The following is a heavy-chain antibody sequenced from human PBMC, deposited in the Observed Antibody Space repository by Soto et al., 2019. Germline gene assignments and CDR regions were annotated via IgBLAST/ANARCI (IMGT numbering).Heavy chain of an antibody. CDR2: ISGSGGST. D-gene: IGHD2-15*01. CDR3: AKDRPNIVVVVAAVFDY. CDR1: GFTFSSYA. J-gene: IGHJ4*02. Sequence: GGSLRLSCAASGFTFSSYAMSWVRQAPGKGLEWVSAISGSGGSTYYADSVKGRFTISRDNSKNTLYLQMNSLRAEDTAVYYCAKDRPNIVVVVAAVFDYWGQGTLVTVSS. V-gene: IGHV3-23*01.